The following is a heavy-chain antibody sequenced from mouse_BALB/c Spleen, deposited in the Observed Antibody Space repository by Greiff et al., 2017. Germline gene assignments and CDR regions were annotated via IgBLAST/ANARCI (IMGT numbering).Heavy chain of an antibody. CDR3: ARTYRGTYAMDY. V-gene: IGHV1-4*01. CDR2: INPSSGYT. J-gene: IGHJ4*01. CDR1: GYTFTSYT. D-gene: IGHD2-12*01. Sequence: VKLQESGAELARPGASVKMSCKASGYTFTSYTMHWVKQRPGQGLEWIGYINPSSGYTNYNQKFKDKATLTADKSSSTAYMQLSSLTSEDSAVYYCARTYRGTYAMDYWGQGTSVTVSS.